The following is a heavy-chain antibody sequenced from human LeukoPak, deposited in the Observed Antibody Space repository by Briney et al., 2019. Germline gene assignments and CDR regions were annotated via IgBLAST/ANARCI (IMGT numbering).Heavy chain of an antibody. J-gene: IGHJ4*02. CDR3: ARDQGYDSRGYYYPYHFDC. Sequence: NTGGSLRLSCAASGFTFNTYSMNWVRQAPGKGLEWVSSISSSGTYTYYADSVKGRFTISRDNAKNSLYLQMNSLRAEDTAVYYCARDQGYDSRGYYYPYHFDCWGQGTLVTVSS. CDR2: ISSSGTYT. V-gene: IGHV3-21*01. D-gene: IGHD3-22*01. CDR1: GFTFNTYS.